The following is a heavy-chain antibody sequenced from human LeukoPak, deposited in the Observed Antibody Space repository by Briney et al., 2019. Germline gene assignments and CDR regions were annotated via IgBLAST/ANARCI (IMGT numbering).Heavy chain of an antibody. CDR3: ARGGYYDSCGYYQWNWFDP. V-gene: IGHV4-34*01. D-gene: IGHD3-22*01. CDR2: INHSGST. CDR1: GGSFSGYY. Sequence: SETLSLTCAVYGGSFSGYYWSWIRQPPGKGLEWIGEINHSGSTNYNPSLKSRVTISVDTSKNQFSLKLSSVTAAYTAVYYYARGGYYDSCGYYQWNWFDPWGQGTLVTVSS. J-gene: IGHJ5*02.